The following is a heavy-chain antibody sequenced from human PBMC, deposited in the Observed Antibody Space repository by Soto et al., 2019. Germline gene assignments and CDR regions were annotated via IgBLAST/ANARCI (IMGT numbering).Heavy chain of an antibody. CDR1: GFTVSSNY. CDR2: IYSGGST. V-gene: IGHV3-53*01. J-gene: IGHJ3*02. D-gene: IGHD3-22*01. Sequence: GGSLRLSCAASGFTVSSNYMSWVRQAPGKGLEWVSVIYSGGSTYYADSVKGRFTISRDNSKNTLYLQMNSLRAEDTAVYYCSCPDSSGYYGDAFDIWGQGTMVTVSS. CDR3: SCPDSSGYYGDAFDI.